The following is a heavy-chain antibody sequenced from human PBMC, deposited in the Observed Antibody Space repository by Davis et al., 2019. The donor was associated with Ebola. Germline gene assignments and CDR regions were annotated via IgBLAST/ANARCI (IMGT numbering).Heavy chain of an antibody. D-gene: IGHD1/OR15-1a*01. CDR2: ISGSGST. Sequence: GESLKISCAASGFTFTNYVMSWVRQAPGKGLEWVSLISGSGSTYYADSVKGRFTISRDNSKNALFLQMNSLRAEDTAVYYCVRGGTGPAAGGGIWGQGTMVTVSS. V-gene: IGHV3-23*01. CDR3: VRGGTGPAAGGGI. J-gene: IGHJ3*02. CDR1: GFTFTNYV.